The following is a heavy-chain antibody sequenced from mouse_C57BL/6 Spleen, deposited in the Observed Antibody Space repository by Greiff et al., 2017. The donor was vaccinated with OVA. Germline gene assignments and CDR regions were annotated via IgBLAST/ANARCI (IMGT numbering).Heavy chain of an antibody. CDR1: GFTFSDYG. D-gene: IGHD4-1*01. Sequence: DVQLQESGGGLVKPGGSLKLSCAASGFTFSDYGMHWVRQAPEKGLEWVAYISSGSSTIYYADTVKGRFTISRDNAKNTLFLQMTSLRSEDTAMYYCARGGLGREFAYWGQGTLVTVSA. V-gene: IGHV5-17*01. CDR3: ARGGLGREFAY. J-gene: IGHJ3*01. CDR2: ISSGSSTI.